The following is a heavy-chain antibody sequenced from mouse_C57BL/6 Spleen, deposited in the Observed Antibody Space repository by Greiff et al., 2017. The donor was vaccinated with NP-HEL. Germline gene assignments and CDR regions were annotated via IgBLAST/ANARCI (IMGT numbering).Heavy chain of an antibody. CDR2: IYPGDGDT. D-gene: IGHD2-2*01. Sequence: LQQSGASVKISCKASGYAFSSYWMNWVKQRPGKGLEWIGQIYPGDGDTNYNGKFKGKATLTADKSSSTAYMQLSSLTSEDSAVYFCARWGVTANYFDYWGQGTTLTVSS. J-gene: IGHJ2*01. V-gene: IGHV1-80*01. CDR3: ARWGVTANYFDY. CDR1: GYAFSSYW.